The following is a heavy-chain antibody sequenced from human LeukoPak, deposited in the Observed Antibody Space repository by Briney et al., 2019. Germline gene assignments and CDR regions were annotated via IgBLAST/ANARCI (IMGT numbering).Heavy chain of an antibody. CDR3: ARMIVVVGNDAFDI. D-gene: IGHD3-22*01. CDR1: GGSISSSSYY. Sequence: SETLSLTCTVSGGSISSSSYYWGWIRQPPGKGLEWIGSIYYSGSTYYNPSLKSRVTISVDTSKNQFSLKLRSVTAADTAVYYCARMIVVVGNDAFDIWGQGTMVTVSS. J-gene: IGHJ3*02. CDR2: IYYSGST. V-gene: IGHV4-39*07.